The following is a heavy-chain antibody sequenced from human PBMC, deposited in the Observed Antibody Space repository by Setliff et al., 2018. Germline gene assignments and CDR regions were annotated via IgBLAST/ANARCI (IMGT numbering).Heavy chain of an antibody. Sequence: NPSETLSLTCTVSGGSIGPHYWSWIRQAPGKGLEWIGHIFYSDTAKYNPSLESRAAISVDSSKSQFSLKLSSMTAADTALYYCARNPDFLQYSFDLWGRGTLVTVSS. CDR2: IFYSDTA. CDR3: ARNPDFLQYSFDL. J-gene: IGHJ2*01. CDR1: GGSIGPHY. V-gene: IGHV4-59*11. D-gene: IGHD5-12*01.